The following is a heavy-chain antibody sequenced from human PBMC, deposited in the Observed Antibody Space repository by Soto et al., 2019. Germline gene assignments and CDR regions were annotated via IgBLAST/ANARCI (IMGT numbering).Heavy chain of an antibody. J-gene: IGHJ4*02. CDR2: IYYSGST. V-gene: IGHV4-59*12. CDR1: GDGNSSYY. Sequence: LNLNCTGVGDGNSSYYWSWIRKTPGKGLEWIGYIYYSGSTNYNPSLKSRVTISVDTSKNQFSLKLSSVTAADTAIYYCARDPRGAYSSSYSGIDYWGQGSLVTVSS. D-gene: IGHD6-13*01. CDR3: ARDPRGAYSSSYSGIDY.